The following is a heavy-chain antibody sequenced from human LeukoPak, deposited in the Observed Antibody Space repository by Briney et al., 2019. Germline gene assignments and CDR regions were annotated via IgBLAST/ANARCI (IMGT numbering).Heavy chain of an antibody. Sequence: PSETLSLTCTVSGGSISSSGYYWGWIRQPPGKGLEWIGEINHSGSTNYNPALKSRVTISVATSKNQFSLKLSSVTAADTDVYYCARAYYDFWSGYPKTYFDYWGQGTLVTVSS. CDR3: ARAYYDFWSGYPKTYFDY. J-gene: IGHJ4*02. V-gene: IGHV4-39*07. CDR2: INHSGST. CDR1: GGSISSSGYY. D-gene: IGHD3-3*01.